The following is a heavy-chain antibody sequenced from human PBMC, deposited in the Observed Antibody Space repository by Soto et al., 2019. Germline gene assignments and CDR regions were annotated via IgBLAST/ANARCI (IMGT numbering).Heavy chain of an antibody. CDR3: AREGNLGRWLQPLGF. D-gene: IGHD5-12*01. CDR1: GSPISSYY. V-gene: IGHV4-59*01. J-gene: IGHJ4*02. Sequence: PSQTLSLTCTGPGSPISSYYWSWFRQPPGKGLEWIGNIHYNGNTKYNPSLKSRVSMSVDTSKNQFSLRLISVTAADTAKYFCAREGNLGRWLQPLGFWGQGTLVTVSS. CDR2: IHYNGNT.